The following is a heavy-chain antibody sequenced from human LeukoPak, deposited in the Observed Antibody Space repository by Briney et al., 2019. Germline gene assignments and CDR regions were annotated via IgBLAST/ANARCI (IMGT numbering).Heavy chain of an antibody. CDR3: AGRRVLDASFDY. Sequence: GESLKISCAASGFTVSNNYMSWVRQAPGKGLEWVSVIYSGDNTYYVESVKGRFTISRDNSKNTLFLQMNRLRAEDTAVYYCAGRRVLDASFDYWGQGTLVTVPS. CDR1: GFTVSNNY. V-gene: IGHV3-66*02. J-gene: IGHJ4*02. CDR2: IYSGDNT. D-gene: IGHD3-16*01.